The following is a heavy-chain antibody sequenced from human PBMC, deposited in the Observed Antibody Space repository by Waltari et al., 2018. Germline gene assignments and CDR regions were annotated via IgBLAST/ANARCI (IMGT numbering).Heavy chain of an antibody. D-gene: IGHD1-1*01. J-gene: IGHJ4*02. V-gene: IGHV3-30*04. CDR3: ARDRAFAVSLED. CDR2: VSNDGIGR. Sequence: QAPLVESGGGVVQPGRSLRLSCATSGFTFSRFSMHWVRQATGKGMHLVAAVSNDGIGRYADSVKGRFTISRDNAKSTVSLQMNSLRPDDTAIYYCARDRAFAVSLEDWGQGTPVTVSS. CDR1: GFTFSRFS.